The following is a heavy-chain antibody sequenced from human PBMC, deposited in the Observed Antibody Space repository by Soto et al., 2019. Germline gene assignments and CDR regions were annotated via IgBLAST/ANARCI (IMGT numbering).Heavy chain of an antibody. Sequence: RASVKVSCKASGGTFSSYAISWVRQAPGQGLEWMGGIIPIFGTANYAQKFQGRVTITADKSTSTAYMELSSLRSEDTAVYYCARVANYYDSSGYLFDYWGQGTLVTVSS. J-gene: IGHJ4*02. CDR2: IIPIFGTA. CDR3: ARVANYYDSSGYLFDY. CDR1: GGTFSSYA. V-gene: IGHV1-69*06. D-gene: IGHD3-22*01.